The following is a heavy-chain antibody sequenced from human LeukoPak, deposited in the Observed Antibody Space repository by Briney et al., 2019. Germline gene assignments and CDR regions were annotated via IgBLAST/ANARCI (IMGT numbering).Heavy chain of an antibody. CDR1: GSTFSSYS. J-gene: IGHJ4*02. CDR3: ARAGSGYEDGFDY. Sequence: GGSLRLSCAASGSTFSSYSMNWVRQAPGKVLEWVSSISSSSIYIHYADTVKGRFTISRDNAKNSLYLQMNSLRAEDTAVYYCARAGSGYEDGFDYWGQGTLVTVSS. CDR2: ISSSSIYI. V-gene: IGHV3-21*01. D-gene: IGHD5-12*01.